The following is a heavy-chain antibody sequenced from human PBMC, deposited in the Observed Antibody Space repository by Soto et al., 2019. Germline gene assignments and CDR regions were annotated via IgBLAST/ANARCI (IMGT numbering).Heavy chain of an antibody. CDR2: IYYSGST. V-gene: IGHV4-59*01. D-gene: IGHD3-3*01. J-gene: IGHJ6*02. CDR3: ARDRDDFWSGYPGRYYGMDV. CDR1: GGSISSYY. Sequence: NPSETLSLTCTVSGGSISSYYWSWSRQPPGKGLEWIGYIYYSGSTNYNPTLKSRLTISVDTTKNQFSLKLSSVTAADTAVYYCARDRDDFWSGYPGRYYGMDVWGQGTTVTVSS.